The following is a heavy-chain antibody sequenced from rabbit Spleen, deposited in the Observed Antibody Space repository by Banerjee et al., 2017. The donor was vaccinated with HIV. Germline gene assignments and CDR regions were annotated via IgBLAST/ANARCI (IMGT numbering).Heavy chain of an antibody. V-gene: IGHV1S45*01. D-gene: IGHD4-2*01. J-gene: IGHJ4*01. CDR2: ISVGSGGFT. CDR1: GIDFSGYYY. CDR3: ARDAAGREDFNL. Sequence: QEQLEESGGGLVKPGGTLTLTCKASGIDFSGYYYMCWVRQSPGKGLEWIACISVGSGGFTYSANWAKGRFTISRTSSTTVTLQMTSLTAADTATYFCARDAAGREDFNLWGQGTLVTVS.